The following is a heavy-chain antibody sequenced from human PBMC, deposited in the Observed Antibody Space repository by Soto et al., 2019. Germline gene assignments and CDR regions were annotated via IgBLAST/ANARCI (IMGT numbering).Heavy chain of an antibody. D-gene: IGHD3-22*01. CDR3: ARPFGPYYYDSSGYYRFDY. J-gene: IGHJ4*02. Sequence: SVKVSCKASGGTFSSYAISWVRQAPGQGLEWMGGIIPIFGTANYAQKFQGRVTITADESTSTAYMELSSLRSEDTAVYYCARPFGPYYYDSSGYYRFDYWGQGTLVTVSS. CDR2: IIPIFGTA. CDR1: GGTFSSYA. V-gene: IGHV1-69*13.